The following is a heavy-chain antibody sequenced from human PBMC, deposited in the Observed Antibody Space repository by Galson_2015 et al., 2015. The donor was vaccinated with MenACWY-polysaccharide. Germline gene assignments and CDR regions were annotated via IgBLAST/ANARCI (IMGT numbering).Heavy chain of an antibody. V-gene: IGHV1-8*01. Sequence: SVKVSCKASGYKFTNYDINWVRQATGQGLGWMGWMNPNSGNTGYAQKFQGRVTMTSNSAMTTAYMELRSLRSEDTAVYYCARIIARKYTFADSWGQGTLVTVSS. J-gene: IGHJ4*02. D-gene: IGHD2-21*01. CDR2: MNPNSGNT. CDR3: ARIIARKYTFADS. CDR1: GYKFTNYD.